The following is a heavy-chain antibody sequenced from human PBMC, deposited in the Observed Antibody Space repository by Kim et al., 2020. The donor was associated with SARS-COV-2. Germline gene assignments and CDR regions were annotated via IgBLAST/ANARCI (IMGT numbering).Heavy chain of an antibody. Sequence: SVKVSCKASGGTFSSYAISWVRQAPGQGLEWMGGIIPIFGTANYAQKFQGRVTITADESTSTAYMELSSLRSEDTAVYYCARDRPTTGTTIGAFDIWGQGTMVTVSS. J-gene: IGHJ3*02. V-gene: IGHV1-69*13. D-gene: IGHD1-1*01. CDR2: IIPIFGTA. CDR1: GGTFSSYA. CDR3: ARDRPTTGTTIGAFDI.